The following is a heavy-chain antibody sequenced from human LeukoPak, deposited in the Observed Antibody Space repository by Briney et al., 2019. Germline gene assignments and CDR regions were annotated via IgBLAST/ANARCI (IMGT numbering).Heavy chain of an antibody. CDR1: GGSISSSSYY. CDR3: AREIVERQQLVRVYYYYMDV. Sequence: PSETLSLTCTVSGGSISSSSYYWGWIRQPPGKGLEWIGSIYYSGSTYYNPSLKSRVTISVDTSKNQFSLKLSSVTAADTAVYYCAREIVERQQLVRVYYYYMDVWGKGTTVTVSS. V-gene: IGHV4-39*07. CDR2: IYYSGST. D-gene: IGHD6-13*01. J-gene: IGHJ6*03.